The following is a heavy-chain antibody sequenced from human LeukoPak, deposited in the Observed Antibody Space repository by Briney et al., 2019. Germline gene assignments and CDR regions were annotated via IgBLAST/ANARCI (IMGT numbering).Heavy chain of an antibody. CDR2: ISSSGSTI. CDR1: GFTFSDYY. D-gene: IGHD3-3*01. CDR3: ARDQYYDFWSGYSHGAFDI. Sequence: GGSLRLSCAASGFTFSDYYMSWIRQAPGKGLEWVSYISSSGSTIYYADSVKGRFTISRDNAKNSLYLQMNSLRAEDTAVYYCARDQYYDFWSGYSHGAFDIWGQGTMVTVSS. J-gene: IGHJ3*02. V-gene: IGHV3-11*01.